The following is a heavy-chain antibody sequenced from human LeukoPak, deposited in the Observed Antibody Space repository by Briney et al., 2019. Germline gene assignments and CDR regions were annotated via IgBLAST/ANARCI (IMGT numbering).Heavy chain of an antibody. CDR1: GFTFSSYG. J-gene: IGHJ5*02. D-gene: IGHD3-22*01. Sequence: GRSLRLSCAASGFTFSSYGMHWVRQAPGKGLEWVAVIWYDGSNKYYADSVKGRFTISRDNSKNTLYLQMNSLRAEDTAVYYCARDYYDSSGYYYPDWFDPWGQETLVTVSS. V-gene: IGHV3-33*01. CDR3: ARDYYDSSGYYYPDWFDP. CDR2: IWYDGSNK.